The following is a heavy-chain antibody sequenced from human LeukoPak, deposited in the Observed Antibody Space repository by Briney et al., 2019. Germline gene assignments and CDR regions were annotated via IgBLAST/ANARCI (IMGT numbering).Heavy chain of an antibody. Sequence: GGSLRLSCAASGFTFSSYGMHWVRQAPGKGLEWVAVIWYGGSNKYYADSVKGRFTISRDNPKNTLYLQMNSLRAEDTAVYYCAKDRGGVGATVTYYFDYWGQGTLVTVSS. V-gene: IGHV3-30*02. D-gene: IGHD1-26*01. CDR1: GFTFSSYG. CDR2: IWYGGSNK. J-gene: IGHJ4*02. CDR3: AKDRGGVGATVTYYFDY.